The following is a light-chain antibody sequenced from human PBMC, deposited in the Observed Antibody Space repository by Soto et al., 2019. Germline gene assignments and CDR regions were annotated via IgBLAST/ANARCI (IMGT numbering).Light chain of an antibody. Sequence: DIQMTQSPSSLSASVGDRVTITCRASQRISSYLNWYQQKPGKAPKILIYAVSNLQSGVPSRFSVRGSGTDFTLTISSLQPEDFATYYCQQSYSAPRTFGQGTKVEIK. CDR1: QRISSY. J-gene: IGKJ1*01. CDR2: AVS. CDR3: QQSYSAPRT. V-gene: IGKV1-39*01.